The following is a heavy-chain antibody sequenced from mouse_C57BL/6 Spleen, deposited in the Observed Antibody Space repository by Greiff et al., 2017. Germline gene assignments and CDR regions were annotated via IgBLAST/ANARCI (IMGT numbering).Heavy chain of an antibody. Sequence: EVKVVESGGGLVKPGGSMKLSCAASGFTFSDAWMDWVRQSPEKGLEWVAEIRNKANNHATYYAVSVKGRFTISSDESKSSVYLQMNSLRAEDTGIYNCTRPYSNDAMDDWGQGTSVTVSS. V-gene: IGHV6-6*01. CDR3: TRPYSNDAMDD. J-gene: IGHJ4*01. CDR1: GFTFSDAW. D-gene: IGHD2-12*01. CDR2: IRNKANNHAT.